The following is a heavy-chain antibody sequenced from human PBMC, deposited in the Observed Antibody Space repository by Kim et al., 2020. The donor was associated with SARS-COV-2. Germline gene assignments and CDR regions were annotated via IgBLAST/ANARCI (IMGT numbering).Heavy chain of an antibody. CDR3: AKDLVEYYYGSGSQDLYYYYYGMDV. CDR2: IWYDGSNK. D-gene: IGHD3-10*01. V-gene: IGHV3-33*06. Sequence: GGSLRLSCAASGFTFSSYGMHWVRQAPGKGLEWVAVIWYDGSNKYYADSVKGRFTISRDNSKNTLYLQMNSLRAEDTAVYYCAKDLVEYYYGSGSQDLYYYYYGMDVWGQGTRSPSP. CDR1: GFTFSSYG. J-gene: IGHJ6*02.